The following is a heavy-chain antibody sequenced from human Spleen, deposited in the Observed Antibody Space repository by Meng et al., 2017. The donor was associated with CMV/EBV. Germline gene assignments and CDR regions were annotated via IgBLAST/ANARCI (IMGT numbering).Heavy chain of an antibody. J-gene: IGHJ5*02. V-gene: IGHV4-4*07. Sequence: QVQLRESGPRPWKPSEPLTHPCTACGGSNRSYYWSWFRQPAGKGLEWIGRIYTSGRTNHYPSLKSRVTMSAGTSKNQFSLKLSSVTAADTAVYYCARGWTWITEWFDPWGQGTLVTVSS. D-gene: IGHD3/OR15-3a*01. CDR3: ARGWTWITEWFDP. CDR1: GGSNRSYY. CDR2: IYTSGRT.